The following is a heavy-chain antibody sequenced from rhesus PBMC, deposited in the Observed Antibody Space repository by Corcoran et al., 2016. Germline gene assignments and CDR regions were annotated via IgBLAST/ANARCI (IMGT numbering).Heavy chain of an antibody. CDR3: ARAPDGWNDGYY. CDR1: GGSISSSY. D-gene: IGHD1-14*01. V-gene: IGHV4-169*01. CDR2: IYGSGSST. J-gene: IGHJ4*01. Sequence: QLQLQESGPGLVKPSETLSVTCAVSGGSISSSYWSWIRQAPGKGLEWNWYIYGSGSSTNYNPSLKSRVTLSVETSMNQLALKLSSVTTADTAVYYCARAPDGWNDGYYWGQGVLVTVSS.